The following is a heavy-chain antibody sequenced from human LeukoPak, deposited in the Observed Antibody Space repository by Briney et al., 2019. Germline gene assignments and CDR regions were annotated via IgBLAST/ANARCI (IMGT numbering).Heavy chain of an antibody. CDR2: IDRSGST. Sequence: SETLSLTCAVFGYSISRGYYWGWIRQLPGKGLEWIGSIDRSGSTYYNPSLKSRVTILVDTSKNQFSLKLNSVTAADTAVYYCAREVFRASPFDYWGQGTLVTVSS. CDR3: AREVFRASPFDY. CDR1: GYSISRGYY. V-gene: IGHV4-38-2*02. D-gene: IGHD1-14*01. J-gene: IGHJ4*02.